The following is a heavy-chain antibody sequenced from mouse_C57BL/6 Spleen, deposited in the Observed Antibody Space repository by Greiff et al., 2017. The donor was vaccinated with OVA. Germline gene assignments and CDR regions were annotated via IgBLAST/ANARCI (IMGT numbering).Heavy chain of an antibody. CDR2: IYPGSGST. V-gene: IGHV1-55*01. CDR1: GYTFTSYW. J-gene: IGHJ4*01. Sequence: QVQLKQPGAELVKPGASVKMSCKASGYTFTSYWITWVKQRPGQGLEWIGDIYPGSGSTNYNEKFKSKATLTVDTSSSTAYMQLSSLTSEDSAVYYCARRITTVVATSGNAMDYWGQGTSVTVSS. CDR3: ARRITTVVATSGNAMDY. D-gene: IGHD1-1*01.